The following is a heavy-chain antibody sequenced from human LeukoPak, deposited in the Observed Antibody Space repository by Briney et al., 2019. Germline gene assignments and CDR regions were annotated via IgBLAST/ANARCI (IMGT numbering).Heavy chain of an antibody. J-gene: IGHJ6*04. CDR1: GFTFSNYG. Sequence: GGSLRLSCAASGFTFSNYGLSWVRQAPGKGLEWVSGITGSGGSTYYADSVKGRFTISRDNAKNSLYLQMNSLRAEDTAVYYCAELGITMIGGVWGKGTTVTISS. CDR3: AELGITMIGGV. D-gene: IGHD3-10*02. CDR2: ITGSGGST. V-gene: IGHV3-23*01.